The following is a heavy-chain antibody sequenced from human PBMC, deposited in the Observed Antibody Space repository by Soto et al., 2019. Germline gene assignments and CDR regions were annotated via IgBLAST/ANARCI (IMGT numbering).Heavy chain of an antibody. Sequence: SSATLSLTCTVSGASITGTSYWSWIRQPAGKGLEWIGRFSLSGTTNYNPPLRSRVTMSADVSKNQFSLRLTSVTAADTALYYCARGMTPPGAPAWYYFDSWGQGTLVTVS. D-gene: IGHD2-8*02. CDR3: ARGMTPPGAPAWYYFDS. CDR1: GASITGTSY. V-gene: IGHV4-4*07. J-gene: IGHJ4*02. CDR2: FSLSGTT.